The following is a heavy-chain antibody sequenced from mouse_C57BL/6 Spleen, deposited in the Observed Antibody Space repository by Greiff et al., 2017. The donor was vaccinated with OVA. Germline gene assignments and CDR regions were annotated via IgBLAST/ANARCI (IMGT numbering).Heavy chain of an antibody. CDR2: INPYNGDT. J-gene: IGHJ4*01. V-gene: IGHV1-20*01. CDR3: APTTMVPYYAMDY. D-gene: IGHD2-2*01. CDR1: GYSFTGYF. Sequence: VQLKESGPELVKPGDSVKISCKASGYSFTGYFMNWVMQSHGKSLEWIGRINPYNGDTFYNQKFKGKATLTVDKSSSTAHMELRSLTSEDSAVYYCAPTTMVPYYAMDYWGQGTSVTVSS.